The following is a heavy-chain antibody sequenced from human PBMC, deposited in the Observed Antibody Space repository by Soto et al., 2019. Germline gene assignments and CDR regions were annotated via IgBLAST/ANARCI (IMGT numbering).Heavy chain of an antibody. CDR3: AREIERLLDY. Sequence: QVQPVESGGGVVQPGRSLRLSCAASGFTFSSYAMHWVRQAPGKGLEWVAVISYDGSNKYYVDSVKGRFSISRDNSKNTLYLQMNNLRAEDTAVYYCAREIERLLDYWGQGTLVTVSS. CDR2: ISYDGSNK. V-gene: IGHV3-30-3*01. CDR1: GFTFSSYA. D-gene: IGHD3-3*01. J-gene: IGHJ4*02.